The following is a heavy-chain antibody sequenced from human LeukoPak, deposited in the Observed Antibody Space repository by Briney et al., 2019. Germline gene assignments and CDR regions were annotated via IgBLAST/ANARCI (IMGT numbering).Heavy chain of an antibody. J-gene: IGHJ5*02. Sequence: PSETLSLTFAVYGGSFSGYYWSWIRQPPGKGLEWIGEINHSGSTNYNPSLKSRVTISVDTSKNQFSLNLSSVTAADTAVYYCASTRVVVVPAAMHRFDPWGQRTLV. V-gene: IGHV4-34*01. D-gene: IGHD2-2*01. CDR3: ASTRVVVVPAAMHRFDP. CDR1: GGSFSGYY. CDR2: INHSGST.